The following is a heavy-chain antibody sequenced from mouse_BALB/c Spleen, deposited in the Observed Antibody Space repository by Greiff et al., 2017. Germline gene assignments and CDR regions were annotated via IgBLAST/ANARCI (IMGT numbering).Heavy chain of an antibody. CDR1: GFAFSSYD. Sequence: EVQLVESGGGLVKPGGSLKLSCAASGFAFSSYDMSWVRQTPEKRLEWVAYISSGGGSTYYPDTVKGRFTISRDNAKNTLYLQMSSLKSEDTAMYYCARHPYYYGSTPYAMDYWGQGTSVTVSS. V-gene: IGHV5-12-1*01. D-gene: IGHD1-1*01. CDR3: ARHPYYYGSTPYAMDY. J-gene: IGHJ4*01. CDR2: ISSGGGST.